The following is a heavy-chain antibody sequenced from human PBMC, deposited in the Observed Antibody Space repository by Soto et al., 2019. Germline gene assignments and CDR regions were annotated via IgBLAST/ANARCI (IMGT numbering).Heavy chain of an antibody. CDR2: INSSGTTT. CDR3: SRDAWGGP. V-gene: IGHV3-11*01. Sequence: QVQLVESGGGLVKPGGSLTLSCAASGFNFNDYYMSWIRQAPGKGLEWVSDINSSGTTTHYADSVKGRFTISRDNTQKSLFLHMSSLRVDDTAIYYCSRDAWGGPSGQGALVTVSS. J-gene: IGHJ5*02. CDR1: GFNFNDYY. D-gene: IGHD3-10*01.